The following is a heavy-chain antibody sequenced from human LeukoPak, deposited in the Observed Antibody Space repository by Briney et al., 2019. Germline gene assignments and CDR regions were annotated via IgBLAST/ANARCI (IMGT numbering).Heavy chain of an antibody. Sequence: GGSLRLSCAASGFTFSTYWMSWVRQAPGKGLEWVANIKQDGSEKNYVDSVKGRFTISRDNAKNPLYLQMNSLRAEDTAVYYCANYYDSSGYYSWGQGTLVTVSS. J-gene: IGHJ4*02. CDR2: IKQDGSEK. CDR3: ANYYDSSGYYS. D-gene: IGHD3-22*01. V-gene: IGHV3-7*02. CDR1: GFTFSTYW.